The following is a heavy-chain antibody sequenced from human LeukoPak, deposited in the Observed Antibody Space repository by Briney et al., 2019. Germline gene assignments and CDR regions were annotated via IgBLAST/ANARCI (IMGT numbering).Heavy chain of an antibody. CDR1: GFTFSSYW. V-gene: IGHV3-74*01. D-gene: IGHD2-2*01. J-gene: IGHJ4*02. CDR2: INSYRSTT. Sequence: GSLRISCAASGFTFSSYWKHWVRRVPGKELVWVSRINSYRSTTSYADSVKGRFTISRDNAKNTLYLQMNRLRAEDTAVFYCAREIATSYTYTLNYGGQGTLVTVSS. CDR3: AREIATSYTYTLNY.